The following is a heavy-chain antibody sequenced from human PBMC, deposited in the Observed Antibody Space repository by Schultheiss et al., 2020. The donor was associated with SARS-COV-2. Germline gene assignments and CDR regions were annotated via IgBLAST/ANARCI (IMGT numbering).Heavy chain of an antibody. D-gene: IGHD2-15*01. V-gene: IGHV4-59*12. J-gene: IGHJ1*01. Sequence: SETLSLTCSVSGGSISSYYWSWIRQPPGKGLEWIGYIYYSGSTNYNPSLKSRVTISVDTSKNQFSLKLSSVTAADTAVYYCAVTLRADRSGSAEYFQHWGQGTLVTVSS. CDR2: IYYSGST. CDR3: AVTLRADRSGSAEYFQH. CDR1: GGSISSYY.